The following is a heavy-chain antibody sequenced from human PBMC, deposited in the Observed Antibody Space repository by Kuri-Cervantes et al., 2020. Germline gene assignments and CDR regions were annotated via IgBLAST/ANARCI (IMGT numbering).Heavy chain of an antibody. D-gene: IGHD4-23*01. Sequence: SVKVSCKASGGTFSSYAISWVRQAPGQGLEWMGGIIPIFGTANYAQKFQGRVTITADESTSTAYMELSSLRSEDTAVYYCARSAVVTPSYYYYGMDVWGKGTTVTVSS. CDR2: IIPIFGTA. CDR1: GGTFSSYA. V-gene: IGHV1-69*13. J-gene: IGHJ6*04. CDR3: ARSAVVTPSYYYYGMDV.